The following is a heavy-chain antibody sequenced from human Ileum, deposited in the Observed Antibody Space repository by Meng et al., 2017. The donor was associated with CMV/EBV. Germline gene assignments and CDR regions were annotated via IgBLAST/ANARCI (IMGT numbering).Heavy chain of an antibody. J-gene: IGHJ4*02. CDR1: GFSPSTSGEG. Sequence: KTLKECGSTLVKPTQTLTLTCSFSGFSPSTSGEGVGWIRQPPGKALEWLALIYRGDDKRYSPSLNSRLTIAKDTSKNEVVLTLTYMGPIDTGTYYCAHFVGGYYPSRPDYWGQGTLVTVSS. D-gene: IGHD1-26*01. CDR2: IYRGDDK. V-gene: IGHV2-5*02. CDR3: AHFVGGYYPSRPDY.